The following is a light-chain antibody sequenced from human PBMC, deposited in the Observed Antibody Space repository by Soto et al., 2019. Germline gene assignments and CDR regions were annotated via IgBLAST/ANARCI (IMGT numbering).Light chain of an antibody. J-gene: IGLJ2*01. Sequence: QSVLTQPPSVSGAPGQRVTISCTGSSSNIGAGYDVHWYQQLPGTAPKLLIYGNSKRPSGVPDRFSGSKSGTSASLAITGLQAEDEDDDYCQSYDSSLSGSVFGGGTKLTVL. V-gene: IGLV1-40*01. CDR1: SSNIGAGYD. CDR3: QSYDSSLSGSV. CDR2: GNS.